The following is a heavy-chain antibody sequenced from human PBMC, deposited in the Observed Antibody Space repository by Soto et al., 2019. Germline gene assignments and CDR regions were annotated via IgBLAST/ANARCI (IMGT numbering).Heavy chain of an antibody. CDR3: AIESLVGAKVPGYYFDY. J-gene: IGHJ4*02. D-gene: IGHD1-26*01. Sequence: ASVKVSCKASGGTFSSYAISWVRQAPGQGLEWMGGIIPIFGTANYAQKFQGRVTITADESTSTAYMELSSLRSEEKAVYYCAIESLVGAKVPGYYFDYWGQGTLITVSS. CDR2: IIPIFGTA. CDR1: GGTFSSYA. V-gene: IGHV1-69*13.